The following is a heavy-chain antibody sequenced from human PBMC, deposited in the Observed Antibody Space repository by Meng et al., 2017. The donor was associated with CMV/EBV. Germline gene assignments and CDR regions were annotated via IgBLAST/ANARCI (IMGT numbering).Heavy chain of an antibody. V-gene: IGHV3-21*01. J-gene: IGHJ6*02. CDR2: ISSSSSYI. D-gene: IGHD6-13*01. CDR3: ARDEIAAAYYGMDV. CDR1: GFTFSSYS. Sequence: GGSLRLSCAASGFTFSSYSMNWVRQAPGKGLEWVSSISSSSSYINYADSVKGRFTISRDNAKNSLYLQMNSLRAEDTAVYYCARDEIAAAYYGMDVWGQGTTVTVSS.